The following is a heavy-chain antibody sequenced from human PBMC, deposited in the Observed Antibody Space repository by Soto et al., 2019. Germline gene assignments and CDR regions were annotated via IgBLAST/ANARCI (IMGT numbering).Heavy chain of an antibody. J-gene: IGHJ4*02. Sequence: EVQLVESGGGLVQPGGSLRLSCAASGFTFSSYWMHWVRQVPGKGLVWVSRINSDGSSTGYADSVMGRFTISRDNAKNTLYLQMNRLRAEDTAVYYCARDQGYCSGGSCYGAGYWGQGTLVTVSS. CDR1: GFTFSSYW. CDR2: INSDGSST. V-gene: IGHV3-74*01. CDR3: ARDQGYCSGGSCYGAGY. D-gene: IGHD2-15*01.